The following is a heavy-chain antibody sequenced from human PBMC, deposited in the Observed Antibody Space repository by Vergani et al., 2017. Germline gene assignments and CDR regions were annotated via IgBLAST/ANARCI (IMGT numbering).Heavy chain of an antibody. V-gene: IGHV4-59*01. CDR1: GGSISSYY. J-gene: IGHJ4*02. D-gene: IGHD5-18*01. Sequence: VQLQESGPGLVKPSETLSLTCTVSGGSISSYYWSWIRQPPGKGLEWIGYIYYSGSTNYNPSLKSRVTISVDTSKNQFSLKLSSVTAADTAVYYCARGGSGYSYGHFDYWGQGTLVTVSS. CDR3: ARGGSGYSYGHFDY. CDR2: IYYSGST.